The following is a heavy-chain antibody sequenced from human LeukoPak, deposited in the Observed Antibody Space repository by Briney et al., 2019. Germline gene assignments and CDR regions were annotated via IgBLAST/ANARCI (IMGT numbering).Heavy chain of an antibody. V-gene: IGHV4-59*08. D-gene: IGHD5-18*01. J-gene: IGHJ4*02. CDR3: ARRTGSYGA. CDR1: GGSISSYY. Sequence: SETLSLTCTVSGGSISSYYWSWIRQPPGKGLEWIGYIYYSGSTNYNPSLKSRVTISVDTSKNQFSLKLSSVTAADTAVYYCARRTGSYGAWGQGTLVTVSS. CDR2: IYYSGST.